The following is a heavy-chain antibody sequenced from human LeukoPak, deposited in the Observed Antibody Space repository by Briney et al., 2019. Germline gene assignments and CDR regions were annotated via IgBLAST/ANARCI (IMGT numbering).Heavy chain of an antibody. J-gene: IGHJ4*02. V-gene: IGHV5-51*01. CDR2: VYPTDSDT. CDR1: GYNFPTSW. CDR3: VRLESGLYFFDY. D-gene: IGHD3-3*01. Sequence: GESLKISCKGSGYNFPTSWIAWVRQMPEKGLEWMGSVYPTDSDTRYSPSFQGQVTISAVRSIGTAYSQWSSLKASDTAIYYCVRLESGLYFFDYWGQGTLVTVSS.